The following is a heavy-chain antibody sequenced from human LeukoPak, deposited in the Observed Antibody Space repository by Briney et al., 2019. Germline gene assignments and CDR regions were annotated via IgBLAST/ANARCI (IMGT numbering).Heavy chain of an antibody. V-gene: IGHV3-30*18. CDR3: AKESATFGVGITSDPDVNYYGMDV. CDR2: ISYDGSNK. J-gene: IGHJ6*02. D-gene: IGHD3-3*01. CDR1: GFTFSSYG. Sequence: LPGGSLRLSCAASGFTFSSYGMHWVRQAPGKGLEWVAVISYDGSNKYYADSVKGRFTISRDNSKNTLYLQMNSLRAEDTAIYYCAKESATFGVGITSDPDVNYYGMDVWGQGTTVTVSS.